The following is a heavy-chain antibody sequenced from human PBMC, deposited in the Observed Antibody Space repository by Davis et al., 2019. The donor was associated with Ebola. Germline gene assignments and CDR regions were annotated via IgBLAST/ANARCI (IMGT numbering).Heavy chain of an antibody. CDR3: ASLDVYYYGMDV. D-gene: IGHD3/OR15-3a*01. Sequence: MPSETLSLTCTVSGGSISSYYWSWIRQPPGKGLEWIGSIYYSGSTNYNPSLKSRVTISVDTSKNQFSLKLSSVTAADTAVYYCASLDVYYYGMDVWGQGTTVTVSS. V-gene: IGHV4-59*01. CDR1: GGSISSYY. J-gene: IGHJ6*02. CDR2: IYYSGST.